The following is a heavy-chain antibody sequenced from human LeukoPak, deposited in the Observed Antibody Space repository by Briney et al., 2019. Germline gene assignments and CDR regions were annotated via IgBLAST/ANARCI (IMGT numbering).Heavy chain of an antibody. CDR2: IGTAGDT. D-gene: IGHD6-19*01. CDR1: GFTFSSYD. V-gene: IGHV3-13*04. CDR3: AIAVAGIGAFDI. Sequence: PGGSLRLFCAASGFTFSSYDMHWVRQATGKGLEWVSAIGTAGDTYYPGSVKGRFTISRENAKNSLYLQMNSLRAGDTAVYYCAIAVAGIGAFDIWGQGTMVTVSS. J-gene: IGHJ3*02.